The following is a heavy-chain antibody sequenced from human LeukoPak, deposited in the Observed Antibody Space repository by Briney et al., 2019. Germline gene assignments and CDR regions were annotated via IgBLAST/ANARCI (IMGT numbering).Heavy chain of an antibody. Sequence: PGGSLRLSCAASGFTFSSYAMSWVRQAPGKGLEWVSAISGSGGSTYYADSVKGRFTISRDNSKNTLYLQMNSLRAEDTAVYYCAKDACSGGSCYSLYYFDYWGQGTLVTVSS. CDR3: AKDACSGGSCYSLYYFDY. J-gene: IGHJ4*02. V-gene: IGHV3-23*01. CDR1: GFTFSSYA. CDR2: ISGSGGST. D-gene: IGHD2-15*01.